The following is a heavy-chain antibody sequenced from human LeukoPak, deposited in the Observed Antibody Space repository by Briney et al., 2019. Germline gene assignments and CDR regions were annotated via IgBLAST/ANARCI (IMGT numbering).Heavy chain of an antibody. CDR3: ARVLKGWYYFDY. J-gene: IGHJ4*02. CDR2: LFSTADT. CDR1: GFTFSSYS. V-gene: IGHV3-66*01. D-gene: IGHD6-19*01. Sequence: GGSLRLSCAASGFTFSSYSMNWVRQAPGKGLEWVSVLFSTADTSYADSVKGRFTISRDNSKDTLYLQMSSLRAEDTAVYYCARVLKGWYYFDYWGQGTLVTVSS.